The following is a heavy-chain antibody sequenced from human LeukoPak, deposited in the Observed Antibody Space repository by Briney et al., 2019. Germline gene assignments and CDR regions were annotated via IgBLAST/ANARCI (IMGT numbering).Heavy chain of an antibody. CDR3: ARGTPEYSSFEDY. CDR1: GYTFTGYY. J-gene: IGHJ4*02. D-gene: IGHD6-6*01. V-gene: IGHV1-2*06. CDR2: INPNSGGT. Sequence: GASVKVSCKASGYTFTGYYMHWVRQAPGQGLEWMGRINPNSGGTNYAQKFQGRVTTTRDTSISTAYMELSRLRSDDTAVYYCARGTPEYSSFEDYWGQGTLVTVSS.